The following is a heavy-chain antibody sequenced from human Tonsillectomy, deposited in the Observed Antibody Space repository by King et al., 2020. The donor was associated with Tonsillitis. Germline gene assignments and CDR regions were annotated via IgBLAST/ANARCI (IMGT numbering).Heavy chain of an antibody. J-gene: IGHJ3*02. CDR2: FDPEDGET. CDR3: ATGLRGRGESSCWYDAFDI. V-gene: IGHV1-24*01. D-gene: IGHD6-19*01. Sequence: QLVQSGAEVKKPGASVKVSCKVSGYTLTELSMHWGRQAPGKGLEWMGGFDPEDGETIYAQKFQGRVTMTEDTSTDTAYMELSSLRSEDTAVYYCATGLRGRGESSCWYDAFDIWGQGTMVTVSS. CDR1: GYTLTELS.